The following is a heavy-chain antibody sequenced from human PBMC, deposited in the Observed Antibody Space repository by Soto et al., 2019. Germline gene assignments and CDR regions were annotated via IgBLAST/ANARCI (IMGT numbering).Heavy chain of an antibody. D-gene: IGHD2-15*01. V-gene: IGHV4-59*01. CDR2: IYYSGST. CDR1: GGSISSYY. CDR3: ARVGYCSGGSCYKDY. J-gene: IGHJ4*02. Sequence: SETLSLTCTVSGGSISSYYWGWIRQPPGKGLEWIGYIYYSGSTNYNPSLKSRVTISVDTSKNQFSLKLSSVTAADTAVYYCARVGYCSGGSCYKDYWGQGTLVTVSS.